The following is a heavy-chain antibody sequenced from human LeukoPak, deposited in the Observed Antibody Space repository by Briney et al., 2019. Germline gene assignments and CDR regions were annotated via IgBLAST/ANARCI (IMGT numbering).Heavy chain of an antibody. V-gene: IGHV3-21*01. D-gene: IGHD5-18*01. Sequence: PGGSLRLSCAASGFSFITYNMNWVRQAPGKGLEWVSSISSTSSYIYYADSVKGRFTISRDNAKNSLYLQMNSLRAEDTAVYYCVKVDTWGQGTLVTVSS. CDR3: VKVDT. CDR1: GFSFITYN. J-gene: IGHJ4*02. CDR2: ISSTSSYI.